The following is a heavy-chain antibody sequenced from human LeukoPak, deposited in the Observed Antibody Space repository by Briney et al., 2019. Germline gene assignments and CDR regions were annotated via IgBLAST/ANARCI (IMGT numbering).Heavy chain of an antibody. Sequence: GGSLRLSCAASGFTFSDYYMSWIRQAPGKGLEWVSYISNSSIYTNYADSVKGRFTISRDNAKNSLYLQMNSLRGEDTAAYYCARDLRGYSYGDFDYWGQGTLVTVSS. D-gene: IGHD5-18*01. CDR1: GFTFSDYY. J-gene: IGHJ4*02. CDR3: ARDLRGYSYGDFDY. CDR2: ISNSSIYT. V-gene: IGHV3-11*06.